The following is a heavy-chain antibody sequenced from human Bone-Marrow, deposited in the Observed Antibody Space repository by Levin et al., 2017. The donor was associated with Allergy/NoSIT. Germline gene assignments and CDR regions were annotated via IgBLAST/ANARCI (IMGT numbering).Heavy chain of an antibody. Sequence: PGESLKISCKASGGTFSSYGISWVRQAPGQGLEWMGGIIPIFGTANYAQKFQGRVTITADESTSTVYMELSSLRSEDTAVYYCARTVYCSDGSCYSLNWYFDLWGRGTLVTVSS. CDR1: GGTFSSYG. D-gene: IGHD2-15*01. CDR3: ARTVYCSDGSCYSLNWYFDL. V-gene: IGHV1-69*01. J-gene: IGHJ2*01. CDR2: IIPIFGTA.